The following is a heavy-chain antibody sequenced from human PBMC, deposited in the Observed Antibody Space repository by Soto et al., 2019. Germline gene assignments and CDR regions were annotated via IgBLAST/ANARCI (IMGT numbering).Heavy chain of an antibody. V-gene: IGHV1-69*02. D-gene: IGHD3-10*01. CDR2: INPIVSMS. CDR1: GDTFSFYT. J-gene: IGHJ4*02. CDR3: AASYGSGYRAFDY. Sequence: QVQLVQSGTEVKKPGSSVKVSCKASGDTFSFYTINWVRQAPGLGLEWVGRINPIVSMSNYAQKFQGRVSMTADKSTSTGYMGLRSLRSDDTAMYFCAASYGSGYRAFDYWSQGALVIVSS.